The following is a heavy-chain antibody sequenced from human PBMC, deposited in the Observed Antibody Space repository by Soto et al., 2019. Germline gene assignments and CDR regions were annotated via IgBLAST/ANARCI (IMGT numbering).Heavy chain of an antibody. J-gene: IGHJ6*02. Sequence: EVHLVESGGGLVQPGGSLRLSCAASGFTVSSKYMSWVRQAPGKGLEWVSLIQSGGTTYYADSVKGRFTISRDTSENTLHLQMDSLRAEDTAVYYCARDDVLCDGGRCYGVPLDVWGQGTTVTVSS. CDR1: GFTVSSKY. D-gene: IGHD2-15*01. CDR3: ARDDVLCDGGRCYGVPLDV. V-gene: IGHV3-66*01. CDR2: IQSGGTT.